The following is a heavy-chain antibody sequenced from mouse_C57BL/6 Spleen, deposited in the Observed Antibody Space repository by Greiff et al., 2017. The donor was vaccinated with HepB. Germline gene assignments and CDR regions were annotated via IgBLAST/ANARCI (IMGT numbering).Heavy chain of an antibody. J-gene: IGHJ2*01. Sequence: QVQLMQPGAELVKPGASVKMSCKASGYTFTSYWITWVKQRPGQGLEWIGDIYPGSGSTNYNEKFKSKATLTVDTSSSTAYMQISSLTSEDSAVYCCARSGRWLPPGYWGKGTTLTVSS. CDR3: ARSGRWLPPGY. CDR1: GYTFTSYW. D-gene: IGHD2-3*01. V-gene: IGHV1-55*01. CDR2: IYPGSGST.